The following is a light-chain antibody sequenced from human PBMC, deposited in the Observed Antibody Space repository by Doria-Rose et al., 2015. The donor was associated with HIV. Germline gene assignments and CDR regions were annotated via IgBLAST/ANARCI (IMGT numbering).Light chain of an antibody. CDR2: DAS. V-gene: IGKV3-20*01. J-gene: IGKJ5*01. Sequence: TQSPGTLSLSPGERATLSCRASQRVKSSYLAWYQQKPGQAPRLLIYDASTRATGIPDRFSGSGFGTDFTLTISRLEPEDVAVYYCQQYGTSRGTFGQGTRLEIK. CDR1: QRVKSSY. CDR3: QQYGTSRGT.